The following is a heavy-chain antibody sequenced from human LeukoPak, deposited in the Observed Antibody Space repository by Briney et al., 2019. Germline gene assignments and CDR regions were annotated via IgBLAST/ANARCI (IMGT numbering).Heavy chain of an antibody. CDR1: GGSITTYY. CDR3: ARQATVTKRVWFDP. D-gene: IGHD4-17*01. Sequence: SETLSLTCTVSGGSITTYYWSWIRQPPGKGLEWIGEINHSGSTNYNPSLKSRVTISVDTSKNQFSLKLSSVTAADTAVYYCARQATVTKRVWFDPWGQGTLVTVSS. V-gene: IGHV4-34*01. CDR2: INHSGST. J-gene: IGHJ5*02.